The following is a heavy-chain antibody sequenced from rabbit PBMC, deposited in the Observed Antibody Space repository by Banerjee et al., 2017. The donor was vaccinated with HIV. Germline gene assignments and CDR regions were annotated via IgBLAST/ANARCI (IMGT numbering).Heavy chain of an antibody. CDR3: ARSRSTYDIRLDL. Sequence: QEQLVESGGGLVKPGASLTLTCKASGLDFTSSYWRYWVRQAPGKGLEWIACIDTGRSGDTYYASWAKGRFTISKTSSTTVTLQMTSLTAAGTAMYFCARSRSTYDIRLDLWGPGTLVTVS. V-gene: IGHV1S45*01. CDR2: IDTGRSGDT. CDR1: GLDFTSSYW. D-gene: IGHD1-1*01. J-gene: IGHJ3*01.